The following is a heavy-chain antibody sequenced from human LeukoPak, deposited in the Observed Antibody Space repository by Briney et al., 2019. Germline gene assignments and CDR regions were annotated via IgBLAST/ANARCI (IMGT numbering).Heavy chain of an antibody. D-gene: IGHD1-14*01. CDR2: IYYTGSA. CDR3: ARIAPGMSFDY. J-gene: IGHJ4*02. CDR1: GGSINNYY. V-gene: IGHV4-59*01. Sequence: SETLSLTCTVSGGSINNYYWTWIRQPPGKGLEWIGYIYYTGSANYNSSLQSRVTISVDTSNNHFSLKLNSVTAADTAVYCCARIAPGMSFDYWGQGTLVTVSS.